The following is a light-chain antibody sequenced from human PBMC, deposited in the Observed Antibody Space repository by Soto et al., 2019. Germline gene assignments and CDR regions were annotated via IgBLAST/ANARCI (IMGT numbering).Light chain of an antibody. CDR3: QQYYTIPLT. Sequence: DIQMTQSPSSLSASVGDRVTITCRTSQNINRYLSWYQHKPGTAPKLLIYGASSRATDIPDRFSGSGSGTDFTLTISSRQAEDVAIYDCQQYYTIPLTFGGGTKVDIK. CDR2: GAS. CDR1: QNINRY. J-gene: IGKJ4*01. V-gene: IGKV1-39*01.